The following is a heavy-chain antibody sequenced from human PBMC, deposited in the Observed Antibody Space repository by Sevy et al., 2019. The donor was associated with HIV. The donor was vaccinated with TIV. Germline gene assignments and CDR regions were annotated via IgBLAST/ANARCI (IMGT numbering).Heavy chain of an antibody. J-gene: IGHJ4*02. CDR2: ISSSSSYI. Sequence: GGSLRLSCAASGFTFSSYSMNWVRQAPGKGLEWVSSISSSSSYIYYADSVKGRFTISRDNAKNSLYLQMNSLRAEDTAVYYCAKYSSGWYYFDYWGQGTLVTVSS. CDR3: AKYSSGWYYFDY. CDR1: GFTFSSYS. D-gene: IGHD6-19*01. V-gene: IGHV3-21*01.